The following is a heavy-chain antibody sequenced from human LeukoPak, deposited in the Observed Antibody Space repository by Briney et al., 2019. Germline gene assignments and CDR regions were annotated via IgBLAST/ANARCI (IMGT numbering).Heavy chain of an antibody. CDR3: AKDSPGYSGYEQRAEYLQH. D-gene: IGHD5-12*01. CDR2: ISGSGGST. CDR1: GFTFSSYA. Sequence: GGSLRLSCAASGFTFSSYAMSWVRQAPGKGLEWVSAISGSGGSTYYADSVKGRFTISRDNSKNTLYLQMNSLRAEDTAVYYCAKDSPGYSGYEQRAEYLQHWGQGTLVTVSS. J-gene: IGHJ1*01. V-gene: IGHV3-23*01.